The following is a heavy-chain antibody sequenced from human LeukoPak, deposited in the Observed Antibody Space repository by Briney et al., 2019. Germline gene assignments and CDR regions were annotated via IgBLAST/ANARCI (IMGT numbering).Heavy chain of an antibody. CDR2: ISGSGGST. V-gene: IGHV3-23*01. CDR3: AKDHGSGEYFDY. Sequence: GGSLRLSCAASGFTFSSYAMSWVRRAPGKGLEWVSAISGSGGSTYYADSVKGRFTISRDNSKNTLYLQMNSLRAEDTAVYYCAKDHGSGEYFDYWGQGTLVTVSS. D-gene: IGHD3-10*01. J-gene: IGHJ4*02. CDR1: GFTFSSYA.